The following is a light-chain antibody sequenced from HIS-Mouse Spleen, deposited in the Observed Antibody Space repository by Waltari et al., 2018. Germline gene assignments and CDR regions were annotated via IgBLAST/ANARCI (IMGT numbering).Light chain of an antibody. CDR2: EVS. V-gene: IGLV2-8*01. Sequence: QSALTQPPSASGSPGQSVTISCTGTSSDVGGYNYVSWYQQHPGKAPKLMIYEVSTWPAGVPDRFSVSKSGNTASLTVSGLQAEDEADYYCSSYAGSNNLVFGGGTKLTVL. CDR3: SSYAGSNNLV. J-gene: IGLJ2*01. CDR1: SSDVGGYNY.